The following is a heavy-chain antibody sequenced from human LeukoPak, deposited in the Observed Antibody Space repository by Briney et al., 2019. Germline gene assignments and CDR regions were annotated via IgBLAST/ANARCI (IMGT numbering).Heavy chain of an antibody. V-gene: IGHV3-33*01. CDR2: IWYDGSNK. Sequence: PGGSLRLSCAASGXTFSSYGMHWIRQAPGKGLEWVAVIWYDGSNKYYADSVKGRFTISRDNSKNTLYLQMNSLRAEDTAVYYCASGGYSYGYRFDYWGQGTLVTVSS. CDR1: GXTFSSYG. D-gene: IGHD5-18*01. CDR3: ASGGYSYGYRFDY. J-gene: IGHJ4*02.